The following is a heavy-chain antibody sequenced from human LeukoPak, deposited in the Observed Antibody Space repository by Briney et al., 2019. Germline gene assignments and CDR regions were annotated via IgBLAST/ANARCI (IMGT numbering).Heavy chain of an antibody. CDR1: GFTFSSYW. J-gene: IGHJ5*01. V-gene: IGHV3-7*01. CDR3: AKEGAYPIVTYDS. D-gene: IGHD4-11*01. Sequence: PGGSLRLSCAASGFTFSSYWVNWVRQAPGKGLEWVANIKQDGSEKYLVDSVKGRFTISRDNAKNSLYLQMNSLRAEDTAVYYCAKEGAYPIVTYDSWGQGTLVTVSS. CDR2: IKQDGSEK.